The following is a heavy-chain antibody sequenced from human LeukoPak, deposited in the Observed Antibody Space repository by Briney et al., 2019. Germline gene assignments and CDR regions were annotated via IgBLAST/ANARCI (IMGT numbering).Heavy chain of an antibody. CDR3: AKDKRGDGAFDI. CDR1: GFTLSSYA. V-gene: IGHV3-23*01. CDR2: ICCRCVST. Sequence: PGGSLRLSCAASGFTLSSYAMSWVRQAAGKGGEWVSAICCRCVSTYYSVSVKCRFTISRDNSKNTLYLQMNSLRAEDTAVYYCAKDKRGDGAFDIWGQGTMVTVSS. J-gene: IGHJ3*02. D-gene: IGHD3-10*01.